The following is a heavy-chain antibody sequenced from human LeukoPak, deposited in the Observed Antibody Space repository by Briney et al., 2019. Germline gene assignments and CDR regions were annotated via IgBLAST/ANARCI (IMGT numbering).Heavy chain of an antibody. CDR3: ARGPYYYDEDAFDI. Sequence: SETLSLTCAVYGGSFSGYYWSWIRQPPGKGLEWIGEINHSGSTNYNPSLKSRVTISVDTSKNQFSLKLSSVTAADTAVYYCARGPYYYDEDAFDIWGQGTMVTVSS. CDR2: INHSGST. CDR1: GGSFSGYY. J-gene: IGHJ3*02. D-gene: IGHD3-22*01. V-gene: IGHV4-34*01.